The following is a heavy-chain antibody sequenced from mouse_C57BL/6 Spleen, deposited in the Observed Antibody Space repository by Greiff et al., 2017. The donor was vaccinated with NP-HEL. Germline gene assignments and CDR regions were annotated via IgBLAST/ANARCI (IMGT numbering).Heavy chain of an antibody. V-gene: IGHV1-19*01. D-gene: IGHD1-1*01. CDR3: ARYTTVRWYFDV. Sequence: VQLKESGPVLVKPGASVKMSCKASGYTFTDYYMNWVKQSHGKSLEWIGVINPYNGGTSYNQKFKGKATLTVDKSSSTAYMELNSLTSEDSAVYYCARYTTVRWYFDVWGTGTTVTVSS. J-gene: IGHJ1*03. CDR2: INPYNGGT. CDR1: GYTFTDYY.